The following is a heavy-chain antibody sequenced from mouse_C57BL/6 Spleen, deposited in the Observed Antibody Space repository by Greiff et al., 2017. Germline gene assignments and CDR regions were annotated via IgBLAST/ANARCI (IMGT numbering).Heavy chain of an antibody. CDR2: IRNKANGYTN. CDR3: ARYTVHGYAMAY. D-gene: IGHD1-2*01. Sequence: EVNVVESGGGLVQPGGSLSLSCAASGFTFTDYYMSWVRQPPGKALEWLGFIRNKANGYTNEYSASVKGTFTISRDKSQCILDLQMNALGSEDSASYYCARYTVHGYAMAYWGQGTSVTVSS. CDR1: GFTFTDYY. V-gene: IGHV7-3*01. J-gene: IGHJ4*01.